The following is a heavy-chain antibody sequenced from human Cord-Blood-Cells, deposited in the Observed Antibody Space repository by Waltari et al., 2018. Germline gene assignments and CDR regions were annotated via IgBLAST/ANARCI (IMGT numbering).Heavy chain of an antibody. CDR2: IYHSGST. Sequence: QVQLQESGPGPVQPSEPLSPPCAVSGYSISSGYHSGRVLQPPGKGLEWIGGIYHSGSTYYNPSLKSRVTISVDTSKNQFSLKLSSVTAADTAVYYCARVSLGISVAFDIWGQGTMVTVSS. CDR3: ARVSLGISVAFDI. D-gene: IGHD7-27*01. V-gene: IGHV4-38-2*01. J-gene: IGHJ3*02. CDR1: GYSISSGYH.